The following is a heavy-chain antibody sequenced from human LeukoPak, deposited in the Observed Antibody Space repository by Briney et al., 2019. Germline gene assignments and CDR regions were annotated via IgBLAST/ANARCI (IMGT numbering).Heavy chain of an antibody. Sequence: ASVKVSCKASGGTFSSYAISWVRQAPGQGLEWTGGIIPIFGTANYAQKFQGRVTITADESTSTAYMELSSLRSEDTAVYYCALRQESTSYYYMDVWGKGTTVTVSS. CDR3: ALRQESTSYYYMDV. CDR1: GGTFSSYA. CDR2: IIPIFGTA. J-gene: IGHJ6*03. V-gene: IGHV1-69*01. D-gene: IGHD2-2*01.